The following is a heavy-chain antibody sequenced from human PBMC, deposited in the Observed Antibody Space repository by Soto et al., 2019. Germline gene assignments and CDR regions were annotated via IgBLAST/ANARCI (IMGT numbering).Heavy chain of an antibody. CDR2: MNPNSGNT. D-gene: IGHD2-2*01. CDR3: ATSWAAEAFDI. J-gene: IGHJ3*02. CDR1: GYTFTSYD. Sequence: ASVKVSCKASGYTFTSYDINWVRQATGQGLEWMGWMNPNSGNTGYAQKFQGRGTMTRNTSISTAYMELSSLRSEDTAVYYCATSWAAEAFDIWGQGTMVTVSS. V-gene: IGHV1-8*01.